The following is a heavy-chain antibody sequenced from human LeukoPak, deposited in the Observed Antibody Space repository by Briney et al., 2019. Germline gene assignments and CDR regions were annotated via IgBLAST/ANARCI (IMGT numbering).Heavy chain of an antibody. CDR1: GDSVSSKSAS. J-gene: IGHJ4*02. D-gene: IGHD1-26*01. CDR3: ARGTGSLDY. CDR2: TYSRSKWFN. V-gene: IGHV6-1*01. Sequence: SQTLSLTCAISGDSVSSKSASWNWIRQSPSRGLEWLGRTYSRSKWFNDYAVSVRSRITINPATSKNQFSLHLTSVTPDDTAVYYCARGTGSLDYWGQGTLVTVSS.